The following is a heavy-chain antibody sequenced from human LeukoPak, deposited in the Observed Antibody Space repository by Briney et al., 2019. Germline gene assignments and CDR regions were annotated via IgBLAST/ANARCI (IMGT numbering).Heavy chain of an antibody. CDR1: GFTFSSYE. D-gene: IGHD3-10*01. CDR3: ARALIWFGELSGPP. J-gene: IGHJ5*02. V-gene: IGHV3-48*03. Sequence: GGSLRLSCAASGFTFSSYEMNWVRQAPGKGLEWVSYISSSGSTIYYADSVKGRFTISRDNAKNSLYLQMNSLRAEDTAVYYCARALIWFGELSGPPWGQGTLVTVSS. CDR2: ISSSGSTI.